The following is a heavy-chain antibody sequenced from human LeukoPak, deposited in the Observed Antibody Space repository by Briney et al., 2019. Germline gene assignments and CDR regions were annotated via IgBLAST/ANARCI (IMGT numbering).Heavy chain of an antibody. J-gene: IGHJ4*02. CDR2: IRYDGSNK. V-gene: IGHV3-30*02. CDR1: GFTSSSYG. D-gene: IGHD4-17*01. Sequence: GGSLRLSCAASGFTSSSYGMHWVRQAPGKGLEWVAFIRYDGSNKYYADSAKGRFTISRDNSKNTLYLQMNSLRAEDTAVYYCASLYYGDYDYWGQGTLVTVSS. CDR3: ASLYYGDYDY.